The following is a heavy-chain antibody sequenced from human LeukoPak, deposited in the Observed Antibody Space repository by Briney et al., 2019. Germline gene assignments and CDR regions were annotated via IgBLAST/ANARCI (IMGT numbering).Heavy chain of an antibody. CDR1: GFTFSSYW. J-gene: IGHJ4*02. CDR2: IKQDGSEK. CDR3: ARERGTYYYDSSGSTQY. V-gene: IGHV3-7*01. D-gene: IGHD3-22*01. Sequence: PGGSLRLSCAASGFTFSSYWMSWVRQAPGKGREWVANIKQDGSEKYYVDSVKGRFTISRDNAKNSLYLQMNSLRAEDTAVYYCARERGTYYYDSSGSTQYWGQGTLVTVSS.